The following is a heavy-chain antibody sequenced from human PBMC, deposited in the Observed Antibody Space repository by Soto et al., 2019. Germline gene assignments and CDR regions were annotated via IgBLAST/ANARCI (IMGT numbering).Heavy chain of an antibody. Sequence: RASVKVSCKASGYTFTSYGISWVRQAPGQGLEWMGWISAYNGNTNYAQKLQGRVTMTTDTSTSTAYMELRSLRSDDTAVYYCASKVRSGWFFDYWGQGTLVTVSS. CDR3: ASKVRSGWFFDY. J-gene: IGHJ4*02. D-gene: IGHD6-19*01. CDR1: GYTFTSYG. V-gene: IGHV1-18*01. CDR2: ISAYNGNT.